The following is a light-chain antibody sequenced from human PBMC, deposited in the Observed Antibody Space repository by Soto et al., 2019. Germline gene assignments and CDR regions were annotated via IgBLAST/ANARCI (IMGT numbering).Light chain of an antibody. CDR1: QSISSY. J-gene: IGKJ1*01. CDR3: QQSYSTPQT. CDR2: AAS. V-gene: IGKV1-39*01. Sequence: DIQVTQSPSSVSASVGDRVTITCRASQSISSYLNWYQQKPGKAPKLLIYAASSLQSGVPSRFSGSGSGTDFTLTISSLQPEDFATYYCQQSYSTPQTFGQGTKVDIK.